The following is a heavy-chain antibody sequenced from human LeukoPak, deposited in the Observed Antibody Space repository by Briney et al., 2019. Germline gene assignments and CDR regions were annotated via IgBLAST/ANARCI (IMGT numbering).Heavy chain of an antibody. D-gene: IGHD4-23*01. CDR1: GFTFTGVH. V-gene: IGHV1-2*02. CDR3: ATPPGKVDY. J-gene: IGHJ4*02. CDR2: INPNSGGT. Sequence: GASVKVSCKTSGFTFTGVHMHWVRQAPGQGLEWMGWINPNSGGTTYAQKFQGRVNMTRDTSISAVYMELSRLTSDDTAVYYCATPPGKVDYWGQGTLVTVSS.